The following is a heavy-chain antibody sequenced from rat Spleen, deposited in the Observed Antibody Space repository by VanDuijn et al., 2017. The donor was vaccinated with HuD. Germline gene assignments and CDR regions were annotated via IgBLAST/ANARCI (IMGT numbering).Heavy chain of an antibody. Sequence: EVKLVETGGGLGHPGESLKLSCVASGFTFSSYWMFWIRQAPGEGLEWLSSISPDGGDTYYRDSVRGRFTISRDNAKSTLYLQMNSLRSEDTATYYCTRDPWNYSGDNVMDAWGQGASVTVSS. D-gene: IGHD1-1*01. CDR1: GFTFSSYW. CDR3: TRDPWNYSGDNVMDA. J-gene: IGHJ4*01. CDR2: ISPDGGDT. V-gene: IGHV5-58*01.